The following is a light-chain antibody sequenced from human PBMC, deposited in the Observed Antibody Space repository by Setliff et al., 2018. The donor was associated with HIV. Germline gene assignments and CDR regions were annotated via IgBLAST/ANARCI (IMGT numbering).Light chain of an antibody. V-gene: IGLV2-23*02. CDR2: EVS. J-gene: IGLJ1*01. Sequence: QSALTQPASVSGSPGQSITISCTGTSSDVGSYNLVSWYQQHPGKAPKLTIYEVSKRPSGVSNRFSGSKSGSTASLTISGLQAEDEADYYCCSYAGSSTFSYVFGTGTKVTVL. CDR1: SSDVGSYNL. CDR3: CSYAGSSTFSYV.